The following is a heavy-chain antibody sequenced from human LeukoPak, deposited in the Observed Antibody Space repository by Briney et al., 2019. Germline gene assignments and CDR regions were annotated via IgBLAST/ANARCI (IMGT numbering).Heavy chain of an antibody. D-gene: IGHD4-17*01. CDR1: GFTFSSYG. CDR2: ISYDGSNK. J-gene: IGHJ4*02. Sequence: PGRSLILSCAASGFTFSSYGMHWVRQAPGKGLEWVAVISYDGSNKYYADSVKGRFTISRDNSKNTLYLQMNSLRAEDTAVYYCATSNYGDSDYWGQGTLVTVSS. V-gene: IGHV3-30*03. CDR3: ATSNYGDSDY.